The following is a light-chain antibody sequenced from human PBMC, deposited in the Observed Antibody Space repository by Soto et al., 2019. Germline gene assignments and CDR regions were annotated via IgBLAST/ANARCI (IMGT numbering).Light chain of an antibody. CDR2: KVS. Sequence: VVMTQSPLSLPVTLGHPASISCSSSQSLVYSDGNTYLSWFQQRPGQSPRRLIYKVSNRDSGVPDKFSGSGSGTDFTLKISRVEAEDVGVYYCMQGTHWLSFGQGTKLEIK. CDR3: MQGTHWLS. CDR1: QSLVYSDGNTY. V-gene: IGKV2-30*01. J-gene: IGKJ2*01.